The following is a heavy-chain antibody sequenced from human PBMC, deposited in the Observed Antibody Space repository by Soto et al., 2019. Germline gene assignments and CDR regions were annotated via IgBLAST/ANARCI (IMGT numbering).Heavy chain of an antibody. D-gene: IGHD1-26*01. V-gene: IGHV3-15*05. Sequence: GGSLRLSCVASGFTFANGLMSWVRQAPGKGLEWVGLIKSRTDGGTTDHAAPVKGRFTISRDTVKNIVYLQMNSLRVDDTAMYYCARDKTQGAGWFDPWGQGTQVTVS. CDR3: ARDKTQGAGWFDP. J-gene: IGHJ5*02. CDR1: GFTFANGL. CDR2: IKSRTDGGTT.